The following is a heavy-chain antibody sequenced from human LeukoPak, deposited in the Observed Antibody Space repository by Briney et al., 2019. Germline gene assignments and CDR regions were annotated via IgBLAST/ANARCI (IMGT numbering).Heavy chain of an antibody. CDR2: ISDDGSNK. V-gene: IGHV3-30*18. Sequence: GASVRLSCAASGFTFSTYGMHWVRQAPGRGLEWVAVISDDGSNKYYADYVKGRFTISRDNSKNTLYLQMNSLRSEDTAVYYCAKIGAAGTLLYWFDPWGQGTLVTVS. CDR1: GFTFSTYG. J-gene: IGHJ5*02. D-gene: IGHD6-13*01. CDR3: AKIGAAGTLLYWFDP.